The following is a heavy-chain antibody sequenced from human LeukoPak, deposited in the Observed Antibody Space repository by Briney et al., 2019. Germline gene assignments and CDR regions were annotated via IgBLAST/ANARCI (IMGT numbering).Heavy chain of an antibody. D-gene: IGHD5-18*01. CDR1: GFSLSTFW. V-gene: IGHV3-74*01. J-gene: IGHJ4*02. CDR3: ARGSGYTYAFTGRERTKSRLDY. CDR2: INSDGSST. Sequence: GALRLSCAGSGFSLSTFWMHWVRQAPGKGLVWVSRINSDGSSTSYADSVKGRFTISRDNAKNSLYLQMNSLRAEDTAVYYCARGSGYTYAFTGRERTKSRLDYWGQGTLVTVSS.